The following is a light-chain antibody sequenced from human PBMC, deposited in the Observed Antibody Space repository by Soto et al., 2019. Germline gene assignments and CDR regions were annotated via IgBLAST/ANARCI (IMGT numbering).Light chain of an antibody. V-gene: IGLV2-14*01. J-gene: IGLJ1*01. CDR1: SSDVGDYNY. Sequence: QSVLTQPASVSGSPGQSITISCTGTSSDVGDYNYVSWYQQHPGKAPKLMIYDVSNRPSGVSKRFSGSKSGNTASLTISGLQAEDEADYYCSSYTSSSTLYVFGTGTKVTVL. CDR3: SSYTSSSTLYV. CDR2: DVS.